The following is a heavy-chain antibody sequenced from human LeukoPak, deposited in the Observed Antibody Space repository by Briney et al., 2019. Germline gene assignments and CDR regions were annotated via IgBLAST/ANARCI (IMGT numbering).Heavy chain of an antibody. CDR3: ARDQATVATPWVDY. CDR2: INPNSGGT. D-gene: IGHD4-17*01. J-gene: IGHJ4*02. CDR1: RYTFTNYY. V-gene: IGHV1-2*02. Sequence: ASVKVSCKASRYTFTNYYSHWVRQAPGQGLEWMGWINPNSGGTKPAQKFLGRVTMTRDTSISTAYMELTRLTYDDTAVYYCARDQATVATPWVDYWGQGTLVTVSS.